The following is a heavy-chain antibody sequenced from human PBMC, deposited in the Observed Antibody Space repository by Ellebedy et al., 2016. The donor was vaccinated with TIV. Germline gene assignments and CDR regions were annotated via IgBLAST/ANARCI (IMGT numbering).Heavy chain of an antibody. CDR2: ISGSGGTI. D-gene: IGHD4-17*01. V-gene: IGHV3-23*01. CDR1: GFTFSNYA. CDR3: AKFYGDYHPYYFDY. J-gene: IGHJ4*02. Sequence: GESLKISYAASGFTFSNYAMSWVRQAPGQGLEWVTAISGSGGTIYYADSVKGRFTISRDNSRSTLYLQMNSLRAEDTAVYYCAKFYGDYHPYYFDYWGQGTLVTVSS.